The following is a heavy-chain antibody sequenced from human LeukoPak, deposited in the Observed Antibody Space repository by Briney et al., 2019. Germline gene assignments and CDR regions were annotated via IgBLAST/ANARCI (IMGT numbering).Heavy chain of an antibody. J-gene: IGHJ3*02. V-gene: IGHV4-59*01. D-gene: IGHD4-23*01. CDR1: GGSISSYY. Sequence: SETLSLTCTVSGGSISSYYWSWIRQLPGKGLEWIGSIFYTGSINYNPSLKSRVTISVLTSKNRFSLKLSSVPAADTAVYYCATLTGGEDAFDIWGQGTMVTVSS. CDR3: ATLTGGEDAFDI. CDR2: IFYTGSI.